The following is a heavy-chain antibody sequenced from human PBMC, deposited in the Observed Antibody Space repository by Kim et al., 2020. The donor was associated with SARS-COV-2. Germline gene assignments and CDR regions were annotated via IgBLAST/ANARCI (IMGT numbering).Heavy chain of an antibody. CDR1: GFTFSSYG. CDR2: ISYDGSNK. J-gene: IGHJ6*02. V-gene: IGHV3-30*18. Sequence: GGSLRLSCAASGFTFSSYGMHWVRQAPGKGLEWVAVISYDGSNKYYADSVKGRFTISRDNSKNTLYLQMNSLRAEDTAVYYCAKDLVGELTSGYYYYGMDVWGQGTTVTVSS. D-gene: IGHD1-26*01. CDR3: AKDLVGELTSGYYYYGMDV.